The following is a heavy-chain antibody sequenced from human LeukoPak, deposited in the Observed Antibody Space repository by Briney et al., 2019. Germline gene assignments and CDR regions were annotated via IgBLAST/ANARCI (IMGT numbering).Heavy chain of an antibody. CDR1: GFTFSNYA. CDR3: ARVYCGRTTCDPWLDP. CDR2: ISYDGSDK. Sequence: GGSLRLSCAASGFTFSNYAMNWVRQAPGKGLEWVAVISYDGSDKYYADSVKGRFTISRDNSKSMLYLQMNSLRAEDTAVYYCARVYCGRTTCDPWLDPWGQGTLVTVSS. J-gene: IGHJ5*02. D-gene: IGHD2-21*01. V-gene: IGHV3-30-3*01.